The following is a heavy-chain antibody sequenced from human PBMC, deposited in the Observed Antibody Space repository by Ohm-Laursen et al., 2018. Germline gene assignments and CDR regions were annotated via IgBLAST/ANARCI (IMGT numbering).Heavy chain of an antibody. CDR1: GFTFSNAW. CDR2: IKSKTDGGTT. CDR3: TTDIRTSTVTTLDY. Sequence: GSLRLSCAASGFTFSNAWMSWVRQAPGKGLEWVGRIKSKTDGGTTDYAAPVKGRFTISRDDSKNTLYLQMNSLKTEDTAVYYCTTDIRTSTVTTLDYWGQGTLVTVSS. D-gene: IGHD4-17*01. J-gene: IGHJ4*02. V-gene: IGHV3-15*01.